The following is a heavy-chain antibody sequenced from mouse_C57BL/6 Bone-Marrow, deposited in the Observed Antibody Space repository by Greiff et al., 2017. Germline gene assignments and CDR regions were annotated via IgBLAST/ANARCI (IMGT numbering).Heavy chain of an antibody. J-gene: IGHJ4*01. CDR2: IRSGSSTI. V-gene: IGHV5-17*01. Sequence: EVKVVESGGGLVKPGGSLKLSCAASGFTFSDYGMHWVRQAPEKGLEWVAYIRSGSSTIYYADTVKGRFTISRDNAKNTLFLQMTSLRSDDTSMYYCAMTTVVASCAMDYWGQGTSVTVSS. CDR3: AMTTVVASCAMDY. D-gene: IGHD1-1*01. CDR1: GFTFSDYG.